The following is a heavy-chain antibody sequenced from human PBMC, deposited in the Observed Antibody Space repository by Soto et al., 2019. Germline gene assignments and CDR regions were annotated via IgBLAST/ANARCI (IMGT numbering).Heavy chain of an antibody. Sequence: EVQLLESGGGLVQPGGSQRLSCAASGFTFGNYVMNWVRHAPGKGLEWVSSIGGRDGSTYYADSVKGRFTISRDNSRSRMFLQMDGLRGEDTAVYYCAEGQIVSWNPGPPPNWFNPWGQGTLVTVSS. CDR3: AEGQIVSWNPGPPPNWFNP. CDR1: GFTFGNYV. J-gene: IGHJ5*02. D-gene: IGHD1-1*01. V-gene: IGHV3-23*01. CDR2: IGGRDGST.